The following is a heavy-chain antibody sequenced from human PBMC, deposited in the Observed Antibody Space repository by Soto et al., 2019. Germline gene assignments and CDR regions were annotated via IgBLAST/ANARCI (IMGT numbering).Heavy chain of an antibody. V-gene: IGHV4-31*03. CDR2: IYHTGST. D-gene: IGHD6-6*01. Sequence: SETLSLTCTVSGGSISSVGHYWTWIRQPPGKGLEWIGSIYHTGSTYYSPSLRSRLTISVDTSKSQFSLRLSSVTAADTAVYYCARDIAARGWFDPWGQGTLVTVSS. CDR3: ARDIAARGWFDP. J-gene: IGHJ5*02. CDR1: GGSISSVGHY.